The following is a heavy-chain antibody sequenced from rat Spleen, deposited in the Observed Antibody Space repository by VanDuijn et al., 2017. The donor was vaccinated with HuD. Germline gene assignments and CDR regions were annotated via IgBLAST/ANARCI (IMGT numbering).Heavy chain of an antibody. CDR3: VRERVPGFAFYFDY. D-gene: IGHD1-4*01. Sequence: QVQLKESGPGLVQSSQTLSLTCTVSGFSLISNSEHWVRQPPGKGLEWMGGISTGGNTYYNSGPKSRLGISRDTSKSQVFLKMNSLQTEDTAIYFCVRERVPGFAFYFDYWGQGVMVTVSS. V-gene: IGHV2-1*01. CDR2: ISTGGNT. CDR1: GFSLISNS. J-gene: IGHJ2*01.